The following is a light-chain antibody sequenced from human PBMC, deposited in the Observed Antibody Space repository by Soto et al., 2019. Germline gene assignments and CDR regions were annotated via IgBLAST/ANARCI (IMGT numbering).Light chain of an antibody. J-gene: IGKJ5*01. CDR1: QSVDTL. CDR2: GAS. Sequence: IVLTPSPDTLSVSPGEGASISCRASQSVDTLLVRYQQKSGQAPWLVISGASTRATGVQARLIGSGSGKDFTLNISSLEPEEFAVYYCNQRSNWPPDTFGQGTRLEIK. CDR3: NQRSNWPPDT. V-gene: IGKV3-11*01.